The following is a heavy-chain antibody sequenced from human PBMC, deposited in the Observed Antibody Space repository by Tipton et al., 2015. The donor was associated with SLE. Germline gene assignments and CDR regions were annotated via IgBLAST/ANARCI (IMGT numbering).Heavy chain of an antibody. CDR1: GGSFSGYY. CDR3: ARGHERHYDSPNFDI. Sequence: TLSLTCAVYGGSFSGYYWSWIRQPPGKGLEWIGEINHSGSTNYNPSLKSRVTISVDTSKNQFSLKLGSVTAADTAVYYCARGHERHYDSPNFDIWGQGTMVTVSS. D-gene: IGHD5-12*01. J-gene: IGHJ3*02. V-gene: IGHV4-34*01. CDR2: INHSGST.